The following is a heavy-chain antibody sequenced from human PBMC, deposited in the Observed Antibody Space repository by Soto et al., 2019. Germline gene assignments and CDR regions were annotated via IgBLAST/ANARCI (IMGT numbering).Heavy chain of an antibody. CDR3: ARGRYGDY. V-gene: IGHV1-69*02. Sequence: QVQLVQSGAEVKKPGSSVKVSCKASGGTFSSYTISWVRQAPGQGLEWMGRIIPILGIANYAQKFQGRVIVTRDTSTSTAYMELRSLRSDDTAVYYCARGRYGDYWGQGALVTVSS. D-gene: IGHD1-26*01. J-gene: IGHJ4*02. CDR1: GGTFSSYT. CDR2: IIPILGIA.